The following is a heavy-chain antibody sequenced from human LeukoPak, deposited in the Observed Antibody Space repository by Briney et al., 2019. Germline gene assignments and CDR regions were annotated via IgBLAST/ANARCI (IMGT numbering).Heavy chain of an antibody. CDR3: AKSIAAMNFFDC. Sequence: PGRSLRLSCAASGFTFDDYAMHWVRQAPGKGLEWVSGISWNSGSIGYADSVKGRFTISRDNAKNSLYLQMNSLRAEDTAIYYCAKSIAAMNFFDCRGQGTLVTVSS. V-gene: IGHV3-9*01. J-gene: IGHJ4*02. CDR1: GFTFDDYA. CDR2: ISWNSGSI. D-gene: IGHD2-2*01.